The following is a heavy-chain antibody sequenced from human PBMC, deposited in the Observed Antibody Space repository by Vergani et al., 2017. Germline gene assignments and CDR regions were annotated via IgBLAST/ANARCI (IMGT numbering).Heavy chain of an antibody. V-gene: IGHV3-11*01. CDR3: ARCGLGPEGSSWSDYYYYYYMDV. Sequence: QVQLVESGGGLVKPGGSLRLSCAASGFTFSDYSMSWIRQAPGKGLEWVSYISSSGSTIYYADSVKGRFTISRDNAKNSLYLQMNSLRAEDTAVYYCARCGLGPEGSSWSDYYYYYYMDVWGKATTVTVSS. CDR1: GFTFSDYS. D-gene: IGHD6-13*01. J-gene: IGHJ6*03. CDR2: ISSSGSTI.